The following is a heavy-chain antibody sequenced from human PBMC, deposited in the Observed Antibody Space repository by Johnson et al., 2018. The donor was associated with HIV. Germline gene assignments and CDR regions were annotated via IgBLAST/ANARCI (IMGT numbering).Heavy chain of an antibody. CDR3: ARERIGYSSSGDAFDI. CDR2: IWYDGSNK. Sequence: QVQLVESGGGVVQPGRSLRLSCAASGFTFSSYGMHWVRQAPGKGLEWVAVIWYDGSNKYYADSVKGRFTISRDNSNNRLYLQMNSLRAEDTAVYYCARERIGYSSSGDAFDIWGQGTMVTVSS. CDR1: GFTFSSYG. J-gene: IGHJ3*02. D-gene: IGHD6-13*01. V-gene: IGHV3-33*01.